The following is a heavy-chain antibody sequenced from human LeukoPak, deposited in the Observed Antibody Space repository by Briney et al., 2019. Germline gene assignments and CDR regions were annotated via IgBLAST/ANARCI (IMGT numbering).Heavy chain of an antibody. Sequence: PSETLSLTCSVSGGSISSYYWSWIRQPPGKGLEWIGYIYYSGSTNYNPSLKSRVTISVDTSKNQFSLKLSSVTAADTAVYYCASVTTHGVSHYEYKYWGQGTLVTVSS. J-gene: IGHJ4*02. D-gene: IGHD4-11*01. V-gene: IGHV4-59*12. CDR1: GGSISSYY. CDR3: ASVTTHGVSHYEYKY. CDR2: IYYSGST.